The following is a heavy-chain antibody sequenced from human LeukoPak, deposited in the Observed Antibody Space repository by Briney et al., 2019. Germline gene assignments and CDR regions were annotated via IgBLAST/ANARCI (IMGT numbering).Heavy chain of an antibody. CDR1: GGSISSYY. CDR2: IYYSGST. CDR3: PRPGRGSSPHRYSDL. V-gene: IGHV4-59*01. Sequence: SETLSLTCTVSGGSISSYYWSWIRQPPGKGLEWIGYIYYSGSTNYNPSLKSRVTISVDTSKNQFSLKLSSVTAADTAVYYCPRPGRGSSPHRYSDLGGRGPRAIVPS. J-gene: IGHJ2*01. D-gene: IGHD3-10*01.